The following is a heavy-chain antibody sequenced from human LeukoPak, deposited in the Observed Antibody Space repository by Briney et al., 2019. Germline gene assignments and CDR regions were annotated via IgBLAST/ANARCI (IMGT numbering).Heavy chain of an antibody. D-gene: IGHD3-22*01. J-gene: IGHJ3*02. CDR2: INWNGGST. CDR3: AREADRRDPYDSSGYYSGFAFDI. CDR1: GFTFDDYG. Sequence: GGSLRLSCAASGFTFDDYGMSWVRQAPGKGLEWVSGINWNGGSTGYADSVKGRFTISRDNAKNSLYLQMNSLRAEDTALYYCAREADRRDPYDSSGYYSGFAFDIWGQGTMVTVSS. V-gene: IGHV3-20*04.